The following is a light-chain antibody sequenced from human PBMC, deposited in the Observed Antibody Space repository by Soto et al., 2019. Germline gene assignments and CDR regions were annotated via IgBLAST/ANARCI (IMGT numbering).Light chain of an antibody. Sequence: DIQLTQSPSLLSASIGDRVTITCRASHDISTFLAWYQQKPGKAPKLLIYEASTLQSVVPSRFSGSGSGTEFTLTISGLLPEDFAAYHCQQLYTLPFTFGQGTRLEIK. CDR1: HDISTF. J-gene: IGKJ5*01. CDR3: QQLYTLPFT. V-gene: IGKV1-9*01. CDR2: EAS.